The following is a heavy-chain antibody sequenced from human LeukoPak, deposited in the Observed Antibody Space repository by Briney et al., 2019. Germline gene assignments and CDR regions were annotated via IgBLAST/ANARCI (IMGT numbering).Heavy chain of an antibody. CDR1: GYSFTSYW. J-gene: IGHJ6*02. CDR3: AGFWGYNGYDGGVAGMDV. Sequence: GESLKISCKGSGYSFTSYWIGWVRQMPGKGLEWMGIIYPGDSDTRYSPSFQGQVTISADKSISTAYLQWSSLKASDTAMYYCAGFWGYNGYDGGVAGMDVWGQGTTVTVSS. CDR2: IYPGDSDT. D-gene: IGHD5-12*01. V-gene: IGHV5-51*01.